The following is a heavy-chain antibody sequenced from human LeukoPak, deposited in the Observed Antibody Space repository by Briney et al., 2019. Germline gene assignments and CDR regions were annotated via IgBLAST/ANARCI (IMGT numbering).Heavy chain of an antibody. CDR2: INPSGGST. V-gene: IGHV1-46*01. CDR3: ARVPSGDYYYMDV. D-gene: IGHD1-26*01. CDR1: GYTFTGYY. J-gene: IGHJ6*03. Sequence: ASVKVSCKASGYTFTGYYMHWVRQAPGQGLEWMGIINPSGGSTSYAQKFQGRVTMTRDTSTSTVYMELSSLRSEDTAVYYCARVPSGDYYYMDVWGKGTTVTVSS.